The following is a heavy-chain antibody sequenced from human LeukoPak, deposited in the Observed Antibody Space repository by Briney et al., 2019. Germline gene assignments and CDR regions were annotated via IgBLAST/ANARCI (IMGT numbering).Heavy chain of an antibody. V-gene: IGHV1-69*06. J-gene: IGHJ3*02. CDR1: GYTFTIYY. D-gene: IGHD2-15*01. Sequence: GASVKVSCKASGYTFTIYYMHWVRQGPGQGLEWMGGIIPIFGTTNYAQKFQGRVTITADKSTSTAYMELSSLRSEDTAVYYCARGGRLLREYYAFVIWGQGTMVTVSS. CDR3: ARGGRLLREYYAFVI. CDR2: IIPIFGTT.